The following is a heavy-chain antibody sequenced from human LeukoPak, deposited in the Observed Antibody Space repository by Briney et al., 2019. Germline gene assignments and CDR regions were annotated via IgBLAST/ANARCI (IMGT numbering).Heavy chain of an antibody. CDR2: IWYDGGNR. Sequence: TGGSLRLSCAASGLTFRNYAMHWVRQAPGKGLEWVAIIWYDGGNRYHADSVKGRFTISRDNSKNTLYLQLNSLRAEDTAVYYCAREDRIAPADKAFDIWGQGTMVTVSS. V-gene: IGHV3-33*01. CDR1: GLTFRNYA. CDR3: AREDRIAPADKAFDI. D-gene: IGHD6-13*01. J-gene: IGHJ3*02.